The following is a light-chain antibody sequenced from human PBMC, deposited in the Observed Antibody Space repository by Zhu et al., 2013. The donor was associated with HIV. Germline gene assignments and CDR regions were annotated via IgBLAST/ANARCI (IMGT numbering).Light chain of an antibody. CDR1: QSVSSSY. Sequence: EIMLTQSPGTLSLSPGERATLSCRASQSVSSSYLAWYQQKPGQAPRLLIYDASTRATGIADRFSGSGYETDFTLTITRLEPEDFAVYYCQQYGGSPRTFGQGTNLEVK. J-gene: IGKJ2*02. V-gene: IGKV3-20*01. CDR2: DAS. CDR3: QQYGGSPRT.